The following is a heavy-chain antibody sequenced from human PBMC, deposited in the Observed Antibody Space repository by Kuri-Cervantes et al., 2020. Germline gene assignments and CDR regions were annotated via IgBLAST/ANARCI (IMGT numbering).Heavy chain of an antibody. CDR2: ISSSSSYI. CDR1: GFTFSSHS. J-gene: IGHJ4*02. CDR3: ARDRGDGYNF. Sequence: GESLKISCAASGFTFSSHSMNRVRQAPGKGLEWVSSISSSSSYIYYADSVKGRFTISRDNAKNSLYLQMNSLSAEDTAVYYCARDRGDGYNFWGQGTLVTVSS. V-gene: IGHV3-21*01. D-gene: IGHD5-24*01.